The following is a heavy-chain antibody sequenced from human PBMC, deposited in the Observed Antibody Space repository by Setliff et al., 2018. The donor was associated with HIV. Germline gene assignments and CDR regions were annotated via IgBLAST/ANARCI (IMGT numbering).Heavy chain of an antibody. CDR1: GYTFDGHY. Sequence: ASVKVSCKTSGYTFDGHYLHWVRQAPGQGLEWLGRISPNNFNTQYAKNFQGRVTMTWDTSTSTGYMEVYRLRSDDTAVYFCARSCRSSGYCHFDYWGQGTLVTVSS. CDR3: ARSCRSSGYCHFDY. V-gene: IGHV1-2*06. J-gene: IGHJ4*02. CDR2: ISPNNFNT. D-gene: IGHD3-22*01.